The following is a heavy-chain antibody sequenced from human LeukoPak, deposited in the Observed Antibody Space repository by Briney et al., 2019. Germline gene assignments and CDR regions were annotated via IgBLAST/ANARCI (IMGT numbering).Heavy chain of an antibody. CDR3: ASASSHRIAAGGDY. V-gene: IGHV3-74*01. CDR2: INSDGSSR. D-gene: IGHD6-13*01. CDR1: GFIFNNYW. J-gene: IGHJ4*02. Sequence: PGGSLRLSCAASGFIFNNYWMHWVRQAPGKGLVWVSRINSDGSSRNYADPVKGRFTISRDNAKNTLYLQMNSLRAEDTAVYYCASASSHRIAAGGDYWGQGTLVTVSS.